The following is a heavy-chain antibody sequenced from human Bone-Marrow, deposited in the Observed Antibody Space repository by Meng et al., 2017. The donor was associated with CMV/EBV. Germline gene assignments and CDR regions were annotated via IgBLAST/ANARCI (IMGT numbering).Heavy chain of an antibody. CDR2: IKEDGSEK. V-gene: IGHV3-7*01. D-gene: IGHD1-26*01. J-gene: IGHJ4*02. Sequence: CAASGVSFSSFWLTWVRQAPGKGLEWVANIKEDGSEKHYVDSVKGRFSISRDNAKNSLYLQMKSLRAEDTAVYYCARDLYSGTPSLNYWGQGTLVTVSS. CDR1: GVSFSSFW. CDR3: ARDLYSGTPSLNY.